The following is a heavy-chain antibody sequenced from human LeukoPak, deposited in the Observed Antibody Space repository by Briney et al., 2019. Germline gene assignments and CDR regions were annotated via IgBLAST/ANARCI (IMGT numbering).Heavy chain of an antibody. V-gene: IGHV3-23*01. CDR1: GFTFSSYA. J-gene: IGHJ4*02. CDR3: AKAPVITMIVVVGYFDY. Sequence: GGSLRLSCAASGFTFSSYAMSWVRQAPGKGLEWASAISGSGGSTYYADSVKGRFTISRDNSKNTLYLQMNSLRAEDTAVYYCAKAPVITMIVVVGYFDYWGQGTLVTVSS. D-gene: IGHD3-22*01. CDR2: ISGSGGST.